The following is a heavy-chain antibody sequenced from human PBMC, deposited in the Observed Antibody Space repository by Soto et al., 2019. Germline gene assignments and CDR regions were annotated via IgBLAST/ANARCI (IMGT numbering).Heavy chain of an antibody. V-gene: IGHV3-23*01. CDR2: ISGTGGTT. J-gene: IGHJ4*02. D-gene: IGHD3-22*01. CDR1: GFTFTNYA. CDR3: AKEETYDYFDY. Sequence: EVQLLESGGGLVQPGGSLRLSCAASGFTFTNYAMNWVRQAPGKGLEWVSRISGTGGTTYYADSVKGRFTISRDNSKNTQYLQMNSLRAEDTAVYYCAKEETYDYFDYWGQGTLVTVSS.